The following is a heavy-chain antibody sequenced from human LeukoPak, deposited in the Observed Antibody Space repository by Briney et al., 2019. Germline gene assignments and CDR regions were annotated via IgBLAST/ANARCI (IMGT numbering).Heavy chain of an antibody. J-gene: IGHJ5*02. V-gene: IGHV4-39*01. CDR3: ARSYCSSTSCYFPSSWFDP. CDR2: IYYSGST. CDR1: GGSISSSSYY. D-gene: IGHD2-2*01. Sequence: SETLSLTCTVSGGSISSSSYYWGWIRQPPGKGLEWIGSIYYSGSTYYNPSLKSLVTISVDTSKNQFSLKLSSVTAADTAVYYCARSYCSSTSCYFPSSWFDPWGQGTLVTVSS.